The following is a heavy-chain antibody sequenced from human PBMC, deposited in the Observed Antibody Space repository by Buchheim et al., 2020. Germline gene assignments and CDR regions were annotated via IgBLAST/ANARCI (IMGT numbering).Heavy chain of an antibody. Sequence: EVQLLESGGGLVQPGGSLRLSCAASGFTFSSYAMSWVRQAPGKGLEWVSAISGSGGSTYYADSVKGRFTISRDNSKNTLYLQMNSLRAEDTAVYYCAKGRLGYCSGGSCYLYYFDYWGQGTL. D-gene: IGHD2-15*01. V-gene: IGHV3-23*01. CDR1: GFTFSSYA. J-gene: IGHJ4*02. CDR2: ISGSGGST. CDR3: AKGRLGYCSGGSCYLYYFDY.